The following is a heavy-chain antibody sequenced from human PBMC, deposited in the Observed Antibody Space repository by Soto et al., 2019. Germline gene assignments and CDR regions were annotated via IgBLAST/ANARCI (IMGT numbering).Heavy chain of an antibody. J-gene: IGHJ5*02. V-gene: IGHV4-61*08. Sequence: PSETLSLTCTVSGGSISSGGYYWSWIRQHPGKGLEWIGYIYYSGSTNYNPSLKSRVTISVDTSKNQFSLKLSSVTAADTAVYYCARGAIPIPFDPWGQGTLVTVSS. CDR3: ARGAIPIPFDP. CDR1: GGSISSGGYY. CDR2: IYYSGST. D-gene: IGHD2-2*01.